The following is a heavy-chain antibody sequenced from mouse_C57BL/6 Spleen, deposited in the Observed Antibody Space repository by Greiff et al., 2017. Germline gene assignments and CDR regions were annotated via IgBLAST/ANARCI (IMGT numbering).Heavy chain of an antibody. V-gene: IGHV2-2*01. CDR3: ARKGSSYERGFAY. CDR1: GFSLTSYG. D-gene: IGHD1-1*01. CDR2: IWSGGST. J-gene: IGHJ3*01. Sequence: QVQLQQSGPGLVQPSQSLSITCTVSGFSLTSYGVHWVRQSPGKGLEWLGVIWSGGSTDYNAAFISRLSISKDNSKSQVFFKMNSLQADDTAIYYCARKGSSYERGFAYWGQGTLVTVSA.